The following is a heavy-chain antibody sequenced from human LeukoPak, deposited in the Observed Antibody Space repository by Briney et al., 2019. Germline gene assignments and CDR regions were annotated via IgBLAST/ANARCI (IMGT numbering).Heavy chain of an antibody. V-gene: IGHV4-4*07. CDR3: ARGDVERSGWASPFDY. D-gene: IGHD6-19*01. Sequence: SETLSLTCTVSGGSISSYYWSWIRQPAGKGLEWIGRIYTSGSTNYNPSLKSRVTMSVDTSKNQFSLKLSSVTAADTAVHHCARGDVERSGWASPFDYWGQGTLVTVSS. J-gene: IGHJ4*02. CDR1: GGSISSYY. CDR2: IYTSGST.